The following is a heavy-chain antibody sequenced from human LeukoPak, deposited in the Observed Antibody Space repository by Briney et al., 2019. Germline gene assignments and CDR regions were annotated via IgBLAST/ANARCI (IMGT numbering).Heavy chain of an antibody. J-gene: IGHJ4*02. CDR3: AREASRDLTGYWRGTRLYYFDY. CDR1: GYTFTSND. D-gene: IGHD3-9*01. CDR2: LNPNSGNT. Sequence: GASVKVSCKASGYTFTSNDINWVRQATGQGLEWMGWLNPNSGNTNYVQKFQGRVTMATDTSTSTAYMELSSLRSEDTAVYYCAREASRDLTGYWRGTRLYYFDYWGQGTLVTVSS. V-gene: IGHV1-8*02.